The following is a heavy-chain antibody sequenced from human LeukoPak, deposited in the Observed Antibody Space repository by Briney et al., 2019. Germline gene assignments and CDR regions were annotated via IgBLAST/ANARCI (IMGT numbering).Heavy chain of an antibody. CDR1: GASISSYY. Sequence: SETLSLTCTVSGASISSYYWGWIRQPPGKGLEWIGYIYYSGSTNYNPSLKSRVTISVDTSKNQFSLKLTSVTAADTAVYYCARGGSGNSGNWGQGTLVTVSS. CDR3: ARGGSGNSGN. J-gene: IGHJ4*02. V-gene: IGHV4-59*01. D-gene: IGHD4-23*01. CDR2: IYYSGST.